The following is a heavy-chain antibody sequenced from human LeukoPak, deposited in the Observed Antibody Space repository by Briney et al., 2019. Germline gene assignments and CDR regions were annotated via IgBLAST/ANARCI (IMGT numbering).Heavy chain of an antibody. Sequence: SETLPLTCTVLGGSISSYYWSWIRQPPGKGPEWIGYIYYSGSTNYNPSLKSRVTISVDTSKNQFSLKLSSVTAADTAVYYCARARSWQYYFDYWGQGTLVTVSS. D-gene: IGHD1-26*01. CDR3: ARARSWQYYFDY. CDR1: GGSISSYY. V-gene: IGHV4-59*01. J-gene: IGHJ4*02. CDR2: IYYSGST.